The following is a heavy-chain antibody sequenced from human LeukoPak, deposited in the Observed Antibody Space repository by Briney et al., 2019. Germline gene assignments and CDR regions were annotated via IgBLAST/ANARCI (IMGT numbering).Heavy chain of an antibody. D-gene: IGHD4-17*01. J-gene: IGHJ6*03. CDR2: IYHSGST. V-gene: IGHV4-4*02. CDR1: GGSISSSNW. Sequence: SGTLSLTCAVSGGSISSSNWWSWVRQPPGKGLEWIGEIYHSGSTNYKPSLKSRVTISVDKSKNHFSLKLSSVTAADTAVYYCARLPDYGVDTLYYYYYMDVWGKGTTVTISS. CDR3: ARLPDYGVDTLYYYYYMDV.